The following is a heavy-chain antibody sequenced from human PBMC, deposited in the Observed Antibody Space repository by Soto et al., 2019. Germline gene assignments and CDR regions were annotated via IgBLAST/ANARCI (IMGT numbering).Heavy chain of an antibody. V-gene: IGHV3-33*01. J-gene: IGHJ4*02. D-gene: IGHD6-19*01. CDR2: IWYDENNK. CDR3: ARDKGGGAVVPDY. CDR1: GFTFSSYG. Sequence: QVQLVESGGGVVQPGRSLRLSCAASGFTFSSYGMHWVRQAPGKGLEWVAVIWYDENNKYYADSVKGRFTISSDNSKNTLHVQMNSLRAEDTAVYYCARDKGGGAVVPDYWGQGTLVTVSS.